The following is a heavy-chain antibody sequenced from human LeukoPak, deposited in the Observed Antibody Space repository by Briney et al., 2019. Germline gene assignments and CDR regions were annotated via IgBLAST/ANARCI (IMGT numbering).Heavy chain of an antibody. CDR3: VRDRSSGGYHLRNGYSGLDL. CDR1: GFIFTSHG. V-gene: IGHV3-30*03. J-gene: IGHJ4*02. D-gene: IGHD5-24*01. Sequence: GGSLRLFCAASGFIFTSHGMHWVPQAAGKGLEGVALILYNGKTAHYEASVQGRFSIPRDNSHSTVSLHMDSLRPADTGIYFCVRDRSSGGYHLRNGYSGLDLWRQGTLVSVSS. CDR2: ILYNGKTA.